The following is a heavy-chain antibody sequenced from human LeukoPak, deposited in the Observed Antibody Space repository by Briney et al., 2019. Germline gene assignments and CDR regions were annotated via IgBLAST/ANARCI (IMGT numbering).Heavy chain of an antibody. J-gene: IGHJ4*02. CDR2: ISWNSGSI. Sequence: PGGSLRLSCAASGFTFDDYATHWVRQAPGKGLEWVSGISWNSGSIGYADSVKGRFTISRNNAKNSLYLQMNSLRAEDTALYYCAKDRYSYGVYYFDYWGQGTLVTVSS. CDR3: AKDRYSYGVYYFDY. D-gene: IGHD5-18*01. V-gene: IGHV3-9*01. CDR1: GFTFDDYA.